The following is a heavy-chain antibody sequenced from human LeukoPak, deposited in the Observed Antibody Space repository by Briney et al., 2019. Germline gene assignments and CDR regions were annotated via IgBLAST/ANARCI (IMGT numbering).Heavy chain of an antibody. CDR1: GYTFTSNY. Sequence: ASVKVSCKAFGYTFTSNYMHWVRQAPGQGPEWMGVISPSGGSTTYAQKFQGRVTLTRDMSTSTDYLELSSLRSEDTAVYYCARDRDGPGGVSDYWGQGTLVTVSS. V-gene: IGHV1-46*01. D-gene: IGHD5-24*01. J-gene: IGHJ4*02. CDR3: ARDRDGPGGVSDY. CDR2: ISPSGGST.